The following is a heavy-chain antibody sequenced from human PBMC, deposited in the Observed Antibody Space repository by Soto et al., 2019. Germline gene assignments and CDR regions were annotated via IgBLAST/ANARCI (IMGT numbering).Heavy chain of an antibody. V-gene: IGHV1-69*13. CDR2: IIPIFGTA. J-gene: IGHJ6*02. D-gene: IGHD6-6*01. Sequence: SVKVSCKASGGTFSSYAIGWVRQAPGQGLEWMGGIIPIFGTANYAQKFQGRVTITADESTSTAYMELSSLRSEDTAVYYCARAGGYSSSSASTYNYYGMDVWGQGTTVTVSS. CDR3: ARAGGYSSSSASTYNYYGMDV. CDR1: GGTFSSYA.